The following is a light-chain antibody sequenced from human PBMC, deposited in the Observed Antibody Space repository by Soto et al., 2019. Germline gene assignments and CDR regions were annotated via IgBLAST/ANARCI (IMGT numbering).Light chain of an antibody. Sequence: QSVLTQPPSVSGAPGQRVTISCTGSSSNIGADYDVHWYQQLPGTAPKLLISGNSNRPSGVPDRFSGSKSGASASLAITGLQAEDEADYYCLSYDSGLSESVFGFGTKLTVL. J-gene: IGLJ7*01. CDR1: SSNIGADYD. CDR2: GNS. V-gene: IGLV1-40*01. CDR3: LSYDSGLSESV.